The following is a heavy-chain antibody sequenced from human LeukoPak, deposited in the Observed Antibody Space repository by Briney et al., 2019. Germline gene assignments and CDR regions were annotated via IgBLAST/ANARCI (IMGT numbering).Heavy chain of an antibody. V-gene: IGHV1-8*01. J-gene: IGHJ3*02. CDR2: MNPNSGNT. CDR3: ARAGYDSGAFDI. D-gene: IGHD3-22*01. CDR1: GYTFTSYD. Sequence: GGSVKVSCKASGYTFTSYDINWVRQATGQGLEWMGWMNPNSGNTGYAQKFQGRVTMTRNTSISTAYMELSSLRSEDTAVYYCARAGYDSGAFDIWGQGTMVTVSS.